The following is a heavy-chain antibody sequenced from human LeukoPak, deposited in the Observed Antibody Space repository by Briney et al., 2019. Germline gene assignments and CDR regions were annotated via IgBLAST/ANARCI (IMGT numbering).Heavy chain of an antibody. J-gene: IGHJ4*02. CDR2: ISYDGSNK. CDR1: GFTFSSYA. CDR3: ARDPWSMVDSRVLVVAATSFDY. V-gene: IGHV3-30-3*01. D-gene: IGHD2-15*01. Sequence: GGSLRLSCAASGFTFSSYAMHWVRQAPGKGLEWVAVISYDGSNKYYADSVKGRFTISRDNSKNTLYLQMNSLRAEDTAVYYCARDPWSMVDSRVLVVAATSFDYWGQGTLVTVSS.